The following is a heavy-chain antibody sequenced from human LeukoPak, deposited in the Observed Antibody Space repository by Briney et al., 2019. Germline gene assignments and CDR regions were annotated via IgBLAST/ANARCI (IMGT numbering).Heavy chain of an antibody. D-gene: IGHD2-8*01. CDR1: GASISTYY. CDR2: IYTSGST. V-gene: IGHV4-4*07. CDR3: ARAVLATKSEHWFDS. J-gene: IGHJ5*01. Sequence: SETLSLTCTVSGASISTYYWSWIRQPAGKGPEWIGRIYTSGSTNYNSSLKSRVTISVDTSKNQFSLNLSSVTAADTAMYYCARAVLATKSEHWFDSWGQGTLVTVSS.